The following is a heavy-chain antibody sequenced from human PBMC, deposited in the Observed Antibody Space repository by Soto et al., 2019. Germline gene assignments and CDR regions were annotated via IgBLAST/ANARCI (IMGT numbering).Heavy chain of an antibody. D-gene: IGHD2-15*01. CDR2: ISGSGGSA. J-gene: IGHJ4*02. CDR1: GCTFSSYV. CDR3: AKGKAIAGTDY. Sequence: GGSLRLSCTVSGCTFSSYVMSWVRQAPGKGLEWVSAISGSGGSAYYADSVKGRFTISRDNSKNTLYLQMNSLRAEDTAVYYCAKGKAIAGTDYWGQGTLVTVSS. V-gene: IGHV3-23*01.